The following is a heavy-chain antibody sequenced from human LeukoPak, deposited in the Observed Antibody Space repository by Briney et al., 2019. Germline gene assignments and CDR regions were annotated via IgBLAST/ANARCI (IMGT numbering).Heavy chain of an antibody. CDR2: IYPGDSDT. J-gene: IGHJ4*02. D-gene: IGHD3-10*01. V-gene: IGHV5-51*01. CDR3: VRSFGFGELLDPFDY. CDR1: GSFFTNYW. Sequence: GAALQISCEGSGSFFTNYWIGWVRAMPGKRLGWIGIIYPGDSDTKYSPSFQGPVTISAAKSISTAYLQWSSLKASDTAMYYCVRSFGFGELLDPFDYWGQGTLVTVSS.